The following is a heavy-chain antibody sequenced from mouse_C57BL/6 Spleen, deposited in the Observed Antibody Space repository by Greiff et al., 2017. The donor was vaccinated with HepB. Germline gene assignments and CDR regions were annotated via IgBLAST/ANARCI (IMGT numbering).Heavy chain of an antibody. CDR1: GFTFSSYA. CDR3: TRDQLSHWYFDV. J-gene: IGHJ1*03. CDR2: ISSGGDYI. D-gene: IGHD4-1*02. V-gene: IGHV5-9-1*02. Sequence: EVMLVESGEGLVKPGGSLKLSCAASGFTFSSYAMSWVRQTPEKRLEWVAYISSGGDYIYYADTVKGRFTISRDNARNTLYLQMSSLKSEDTAMYYCTRDQLSHWYFDVWGTGTTVTVSS.